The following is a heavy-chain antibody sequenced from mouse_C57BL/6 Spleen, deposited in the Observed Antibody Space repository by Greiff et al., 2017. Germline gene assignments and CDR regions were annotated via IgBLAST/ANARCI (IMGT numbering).Heavy chain of an antibody. CDR1: GYTFTDYE. CDR3: VPYGDYAWFAY. V-gene: IGHV1-15*01. D-gene: IGHD2-4*01. CDR2: IDPETGGT. Sequence: QVQLQQSGAELVRPGASVTLSCKASGYTFTDYEMHWVKQTPVHGLEWIGAIDPETGGTAYNQTFKGKAILTADKSSSTAYMELRSLTSEDSAVDYCVPYGDYAWFAYRGQGTLVTVSA. J-gene: IGHJ3*01.